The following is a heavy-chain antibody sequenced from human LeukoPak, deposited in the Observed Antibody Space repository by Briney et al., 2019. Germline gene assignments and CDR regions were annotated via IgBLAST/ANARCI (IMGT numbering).Heavy chain of an antibody. D-gene: IGHD1-26*01. Sequence: GESLKISCKGSGYSFTSYWIGWVRQMPGKGLEWMGIIYPGDSDTRYSPSFQGQVTISADKSISTAYLQWSSLKASDTAMYYCARRKQRLSLWDNWFDPWGQGTLVTVSS. CDR3: ARRKQRLSLWDNWFDP. J-gene: IGHJ5*02. V-gene: IGHV5-51*01. CDR2: IYPGDSDT. CDR1: GYSFTSYW.